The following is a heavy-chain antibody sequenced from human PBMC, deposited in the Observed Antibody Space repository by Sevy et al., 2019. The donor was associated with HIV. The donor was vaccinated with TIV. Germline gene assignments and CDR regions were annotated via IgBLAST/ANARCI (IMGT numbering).Heavy chain of an antibody. D-gene: IGHD2-2*01. J-gene: IGHJ5*02. CDR1: GGSFSGYY. CDR3: ARAPPVVVVPGAPSWFDP. CDR2: INHSGCT. Sequence: SETLSLTCAVYGGSFSGYYWNWIRQSPGKGLEWIGEINHSGCTHYNPSLKSRVTISVDTSKNQFSLRLNSVTAADTAVYYCARAPPVVVVPGAPSWFDPWGQGTLVTVS. V-gene: IGHV4-34*01.